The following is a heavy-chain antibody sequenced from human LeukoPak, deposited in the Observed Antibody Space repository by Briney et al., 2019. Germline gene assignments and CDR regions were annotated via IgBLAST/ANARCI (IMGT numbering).Heavy chain of an antibody. V-gene: IGHV4-39*01. CDR3: ARHRNHYTIPTLQFDY. Sequence: PSETLSLTCTVSGGSISSSSYYWGWIRQPSGKGLEWIGSIYYSGSTYYNPSLKSRVTISVDTSKNQFSLKLSSVTAADTAVYYCARHRNHYTIPTLQFDYWGQGTLVTVSS. J-gene: IGHJ4*02. CDR2: IYYSGST. CDR1: GGSISSSSYY. D-gene: IGHD1-14*01.